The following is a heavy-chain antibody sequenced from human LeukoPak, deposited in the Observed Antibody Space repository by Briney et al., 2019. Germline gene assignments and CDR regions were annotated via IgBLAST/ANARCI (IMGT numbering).Heavy chain of an antibody. V-gene: IGHV3-74*01. J-gene: IGHJ1*01. D-gene: IGHD2-2*01. CDR1: GFTFSSYW. CDR3: AKGTDIVVVPRPGRRTGGGYFQH. Sequence: PGGSLRLSCAASGFTFSSYWMPWVRQAPGKGLVWVSRINDDGSSTTYADSVKGRFTISRDNAKNTLYLQMNSLRDEDAAVYYCAKGTDIVVVPRPGRRTGGGYFQHWGQGTLVTVSS. CDR2: INDDGSST.